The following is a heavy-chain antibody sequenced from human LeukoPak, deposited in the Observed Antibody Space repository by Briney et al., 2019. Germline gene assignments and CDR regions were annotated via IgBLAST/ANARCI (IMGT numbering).Heavy chain of an antibody. J-gene: IGHJ6*02. CDR2: IIPIFGTA. Sequence: ASVKVSCKASGGTFSSYAISWVRQAPGQGLEWMGGIIPIFGTANYAQKFQGRVTITADESTSTAYMELSSLRSEDTAVYYCARTATPRYYYYGMDVWGQGTTVTVSS. V-gene: IGHV1-69*01. CDR3: ARTATPRYYYYGMDV. CDR1: GGTFSSYA.